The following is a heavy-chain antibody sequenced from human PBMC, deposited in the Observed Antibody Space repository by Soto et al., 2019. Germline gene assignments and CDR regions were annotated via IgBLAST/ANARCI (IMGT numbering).Heavy chain of an antibody. J-gene: IGHJ4*02. CDR1: GVTFMSNA. D-gene: IGHD2-8*01. Sequence: PGGSLRLSCVSSGVTFMSNAMSCVRQAPGKGLEWVSAISGDGADTYYADSVRGRFTISRDNSKNTLSLQMNSLRDEDTALYYCVKDFRCADWGQGTRVNVSS. V-gene: IGHV3-23*01. CDR3: VKDFRCAD. CDR2: ISGDGADT.